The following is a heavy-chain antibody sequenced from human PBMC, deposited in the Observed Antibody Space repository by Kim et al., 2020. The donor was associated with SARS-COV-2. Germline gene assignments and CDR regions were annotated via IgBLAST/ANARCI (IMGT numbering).Heavy chain of an antibody. CDR3: AKESGSGSYYAWTYYYYGMDG. D-gene: IGHD3-10*01. CDR2: ISYDGSNK. Sequence: GGSLRLSCAASGFTFSSYGMHWVRQAPGKGLEWVAVISYDGSNKYYADSVKGRFTISRDNSKNTLYLQMNSLRAEDTAVYYCAKESGSGSYYAWTYYYYGMDGCGQGTTVTVSS. V-gene: IGHV3-30*18. J-gene: IGHJ6*02. CDR1: GFTFSSYG.